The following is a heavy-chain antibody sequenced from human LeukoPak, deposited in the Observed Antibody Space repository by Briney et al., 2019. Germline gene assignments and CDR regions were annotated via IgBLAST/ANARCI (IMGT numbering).Heavy chain of an antibody. V-gene: IGHV4-59*01. CDR3: ARDRGDILTYFDF. CDR2: IYYSGST. D-gene: IGHD3-9*01. Sequence: SETLSLTCTVSGGSISSYYWSWIRQPPGKGLEWIGYIYYSGSTNYNPSLKSRVTISVDTSKNQFSLKLSSVTAADTAVYYCARDRGDILTYFDFWGQGTLVTVSS. J-gene: IGHJ4*02. CDR1: GGSISSYY.